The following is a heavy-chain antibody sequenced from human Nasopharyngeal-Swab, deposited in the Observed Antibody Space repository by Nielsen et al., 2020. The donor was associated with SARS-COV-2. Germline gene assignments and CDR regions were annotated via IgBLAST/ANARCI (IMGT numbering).Heavy chain of an antibody. CDR3: ARSRDYYDSSGYYFEYFQH. CDR1: GFTFSSYA. CDR2: ISYDGSNK. Sequence: GESLKISCAASGFTFSSYAMHWVRQAPGKGLEWVAVISYDGSNKYYAVSVKGRFTISRDNSKNTLYLQMNSLRAEDTAVYYCARSRDYYDSSGYYFEYFQHWGQGTLVTVSS. V-gene: IGHV3-30-3*01. J-gene: IGHJ1*01. D-gene: IGHD3-22*01.